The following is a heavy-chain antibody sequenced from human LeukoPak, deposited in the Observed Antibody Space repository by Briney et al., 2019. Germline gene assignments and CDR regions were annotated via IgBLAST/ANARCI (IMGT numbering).Heavy chain of an antibody. CDR2: IYTSGST. D-gene: IGHD2-2*01. CDR1: GGSISSGSYY. CDR3: ARTPGDSVVVPAARYYYYYYMDV. J-gene: IGHJ6*03. V-gene: IGHV4-61*02. Sequence: SETLSLTCTVSGGSISSGSYYWSWIRQPAGKGLEWIGRIYTSGSTNYNPSLKSRVTISVDTSKNQFSLKLSSVTAADTAVYYCARTPGDSVVVPAARYYYYYYMDVWGKGTTVTVSS.